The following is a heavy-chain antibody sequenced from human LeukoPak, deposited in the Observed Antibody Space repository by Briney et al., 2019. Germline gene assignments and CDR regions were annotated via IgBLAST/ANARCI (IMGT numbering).Heavy chain of an antibody. V-gene: IGHV1-46*01. Sequence: ASVKVSCKASGYTFTSYYMHWVRQAPGQGLEWMGIINPSGGSTSYAQKFQGRVTMTRDMSTSTVYMELSSLRSEDTAVYYCERDFGFTYGHTRGYSFDYWGQGTLVTVSS. D-gene: IGHD3-10*01. CDR2: INPSGGST. J-gene: IGHJ4*02. CDR3: ERDFGFTYGHTRGYSFDY. CDR1: GYTFTSYY.